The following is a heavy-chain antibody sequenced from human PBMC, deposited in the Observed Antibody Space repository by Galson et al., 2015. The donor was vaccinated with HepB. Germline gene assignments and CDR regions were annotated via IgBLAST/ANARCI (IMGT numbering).Heavy chain of an antibody. CDR1: GYTFTSYA. J-gene: IGHJ3*02. V-gene: IGHV1-3*01. Sequence: SVKVSCKASGYTFTSYAMHWVRQAPGQRLEWMGWINAGNGNTKYSQKFQGRVTITRDTSASAAYMELSSLRSEDTAVYYCARVLGQLATSNAFDIWGQGTMVTVSS. CDR2: INAGNGNT. CDR3: ARVLGQLATSNAFDI. D-gene: IGHD6-13*01.